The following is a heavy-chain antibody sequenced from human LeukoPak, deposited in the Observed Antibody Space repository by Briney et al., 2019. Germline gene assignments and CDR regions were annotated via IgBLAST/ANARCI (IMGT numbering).Heavy chain of an antibody. CDR1: DYSISSGYY. J-gene: IGHJ5*01. CDR3: ARGESSYCSGGCYFGS. V-gene: IGHV4-38-2*02. D-gene: IGHD2-21*02. CDR2: VYHTGNS. Sequence: SETLSLTCTVSDYSISSGYYWGWIRQPPGKGLEWIGSVYHTGNSYYNPSLKSRATISVDTSKNQFSLKLSSVTAADTAMYYCARGESSYCSGGCYFGSWGQGTPVTVSS.